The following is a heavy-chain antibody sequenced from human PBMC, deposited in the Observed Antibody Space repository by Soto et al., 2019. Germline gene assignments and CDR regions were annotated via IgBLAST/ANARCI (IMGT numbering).Heavy chain of an antibody. CDR3: AKDWYYYDSSAPSEFDY. D-gene: IGHD3-22*01. J-gene: IGHJ4*02. CDR2: ISYDGSNK. CDR1: GFTFSSYG. V-gene: IGHV3-30*18. Sequence: TGGSLRLSCAASGFTFSSYGMHWVRQAPGKGLEWVAVISYDGSNKYYADSVKGRFTISRDNSKNTLYLQMNSLRAEDTAVYYCAKDWYYYDSSAPSEFDYWGQGTLVTVSS.